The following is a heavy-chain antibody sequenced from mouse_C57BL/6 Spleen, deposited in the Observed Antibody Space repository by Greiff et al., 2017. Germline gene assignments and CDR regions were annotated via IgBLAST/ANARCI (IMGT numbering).Heavy chain of an antibody. CDR3: ARSYYDYEKNAMDY. CDR2: IYPGSGNT. CDR1: GYSFTSYY. D-gene: IGHD2-4*01. V-gene: IGHV1-66*01. J-gene: IGHJ4*01. Sequence: VQLVESGPELVKPGASVKISCKASGYSFTSYYIHWVKQRPGQGLEWIGWIYPGSGNTKYNEKFKGKATLTADTSSSTAYMQLSSLTSEDSAVYYCARSYYDYEKNAMDYWGQGTSVTVSS.